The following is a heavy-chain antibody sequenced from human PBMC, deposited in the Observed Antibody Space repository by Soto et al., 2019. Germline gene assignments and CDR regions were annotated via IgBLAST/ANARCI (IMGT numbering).Heavy chain of an antibody. V-gene: IGHV4-34*01. CDR3: ARGGSSDWQVALDI. D-gene: IGHD6-19*01. J-gene: IGHJ3*02. Sequence: QVQQQPWGAGLLKPSETLSLTCTVYAGSFSHYYWNWIRQSPGKGLEWIGKIKHGGSSSYNPSLRSGVSMSVDMSKNQFSLTLSSVTAADTAVYYCARGGSSDWQVALDIWGQGTMVPVSS. CDR2: IKHGGSS. CDR1: AGSFSHYY.